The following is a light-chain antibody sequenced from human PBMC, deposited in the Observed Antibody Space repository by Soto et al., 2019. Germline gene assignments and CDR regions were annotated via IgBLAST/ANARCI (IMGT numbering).Light chain of an antibody. J-gene: IGKJ1*01. CDR1: QSVSSY. V-gene: IGKV3-11*01. CDR3: QQRSNWT. Sequence: EIVLTQSPATLSLSPGERATRSCRASQSVSSYLAWYQQKPGPAPRLLIYDASNRATGIPARFSGSGSGTDFTLTISSLEPEDYAVYYYQQRSNWTFGQGTKVAIK. CDR2: DAS.